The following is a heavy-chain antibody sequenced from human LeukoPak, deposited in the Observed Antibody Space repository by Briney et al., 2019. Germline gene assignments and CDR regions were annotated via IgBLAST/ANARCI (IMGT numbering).Heavy chain of an antibody. J-gene: IGHJ4*02. V-gene: IGHV3-21*01. D-gene: IGHD3-3*01. Sequence: PGGSLRLSCAGSGFTCSSYSMNWVRQAPGKGLEWVSSISSSSSYIYYADSVKGRFTISRDNAKNSLYLQMNSLRAEDTAVYYCARDRSGGSRYYDFWSGYYSFDYWGQGTLVTVSS. CDR2: ISSSSSYI. CDR1: GFTCSSYS. CDR3: ARDRSGGSRYYDFWSGYYSFDY.